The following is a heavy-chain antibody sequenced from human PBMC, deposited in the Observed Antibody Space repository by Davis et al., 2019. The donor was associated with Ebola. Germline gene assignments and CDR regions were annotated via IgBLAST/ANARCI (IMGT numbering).Heavy chain of an antibody. V-gene: IGHV4-34*01. CDR1: GGSFSGYY. CDR2: INHSGST. J-gene: IGHJ5*02. D-gene: IGHD4-17*01. CDR3: ARGRPSPGDYVSWFDP. Sequence: SETLSLTCAVYGGSFSGYYWSWIRQPPGKGLEWMGAINHSGSTNYNPSLKSRVTISVDTSKNQFSLKLSSVTAADTAVYYCARGRPSPGDYVSWFDPWGQGTLVTVSS.